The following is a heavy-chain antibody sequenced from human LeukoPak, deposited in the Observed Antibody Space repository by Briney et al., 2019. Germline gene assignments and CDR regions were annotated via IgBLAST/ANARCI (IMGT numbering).Heavy chain of an antibody. CDR3: AKDHGVAGTSNGMDV. D-gene: IGHD6-19*01. Sequence: PGGSLRLSCAAAGFTFSSYAMSWVRQAPGKGLEWVSAISGSGGSTYYADSVKGRFTISRDNSKNTLYLQMNSLRAEDTAVYYCAKDHGVAGTSNGMDVWGQGTTVTVSS. V-gene: IGHV3-23*01. CDR1: GFTFSSYA. CDR2: ISGSGGST. J-gene: IGHJ6*02.